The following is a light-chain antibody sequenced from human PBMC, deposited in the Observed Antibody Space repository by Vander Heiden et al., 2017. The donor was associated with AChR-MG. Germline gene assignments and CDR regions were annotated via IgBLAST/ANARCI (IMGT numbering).Light chain of an antibody. V-gene: IGLV3-21*02. CDR2: DDS. CDR3: QVWDSIINHLV. CDR1: DRGRKG. J-gene: IGLJ3*02. Sequence: SYVLTQAPSVSVAPGQTATVTRGGTDRGRKGVHWYQHKPGQAPVVVIYDDSARPSGIPERFSGSNSGATATLTISRVEAGDEATYYCQVWDSIINHLVFGRGTRLTVL.